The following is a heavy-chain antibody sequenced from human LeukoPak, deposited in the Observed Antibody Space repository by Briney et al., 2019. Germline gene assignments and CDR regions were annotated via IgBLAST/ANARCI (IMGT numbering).Heavy chain of an antibody. CDR1: GGSFSGYY. J-gene: IGHJ5*01. CDR2: INHSGST. Sequence: SETLSLTCAVYGGSFSGYYWSWIRQPPGKGLEWIGEINHSGSTNYNPSLKSRVTISVDTSKNQFSLRLTSVTAADTAVYSCVRIDSSSWLDSWGQGTLVTVSS. D-gene: IGHD3-22*01. V-gene: IGHV4-34*01. CDR3: VRIDSSSWLDS.